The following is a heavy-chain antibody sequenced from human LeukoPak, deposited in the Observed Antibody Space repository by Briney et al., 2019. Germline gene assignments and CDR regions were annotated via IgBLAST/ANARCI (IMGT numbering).Heavy chain of an antibody. CDR1: RITFSNYW. Sequence: GGSLRLSCAASRITFSNYWMGWVRQAPGKGLEWVANINPDGSEKNYAHSVKGRFTISRDNAKNSLSLQMNSLRAEDTAVYYCATEPGIGYAFDIWGQGRMVTVSS. V-gene: IGHV3-7*01. D-gene: IGHD2-15*01. CDR2: INPDGSEK. CDR3: ATEPGIGYAFDI. J-gene: IGHJ3*02.